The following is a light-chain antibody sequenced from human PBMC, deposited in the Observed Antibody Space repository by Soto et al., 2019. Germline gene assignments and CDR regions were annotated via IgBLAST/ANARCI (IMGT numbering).Light chain of an antibody. Sequence: DIVMTQSPDSLAVSVGERATINCKSSQSVLYSSNNKNHLAWYQQKPGQPPKLLIYWASTRESGVPDRFSGSGSGTAFTLTISSLQAEDVAVYYCQQYYSTPPTFGQGTKVEIK. CDR2: WAS. CDR3: QQYYSTPPT. V-gene: IGKV4-1*01. J-gene: IGKJ1*01. CDR1: QSVLYSSNNKNH.